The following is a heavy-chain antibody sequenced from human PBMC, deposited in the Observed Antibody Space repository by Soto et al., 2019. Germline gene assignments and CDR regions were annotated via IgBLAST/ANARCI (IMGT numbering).Heavy chain of an antibody. J-gene: IGHJ6*02. CDR3: AKDLRAEFEPRYHYYGMDV. D-gene: IGHD3-10*01. CDR1: GFTFSSYG. Sequence: GGSLRLSCAASGFTFSSYGRHWVRQAPGKGLEWVSVISCDGGNTYYADSVKGRFTISRDNSKNTLYLQMNSLGAEDTAVYYCAKDLRAEFEPRYHYYGMDVWGQGTTVTVSS. CDR2: ISCDGGNT. V-gene: IGHV3-30*18.